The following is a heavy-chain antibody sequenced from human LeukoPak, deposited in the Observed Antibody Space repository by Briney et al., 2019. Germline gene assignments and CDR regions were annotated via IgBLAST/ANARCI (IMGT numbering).Heavy chain of an antibody. V-gene: IGHV3-48*03. CDR1: GFSFSSYE. CDR2: ISTGSTI. CDR3: VRGAHDFDH. J-gene: IGHJ4*02. Sequence: GGSLRLSCAASGFSFSSYEMNWVRQAPGKGLEWVSYISTGSTILYADSVKGRFTISRDNAKKSLYLQMNSLRAEDTAVYYCVRGAHDFDHWGQGILVTVSS.